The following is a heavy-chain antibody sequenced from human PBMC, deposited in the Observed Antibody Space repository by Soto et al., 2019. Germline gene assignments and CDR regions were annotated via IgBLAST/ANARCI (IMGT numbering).Heavy chain of an antibody. CDR1: GGTFSSYA. D-gene: IGHD6-13*01. CDR2: IIPIFGTA. J-gene: IGHJ6*02. CDR3: ARAYDDAAAGSTGYYYGMDV. Sequence: ASVKVSCKASGGTFSSYAISWVRQAPGQGLEWMGGIIPIFGTANYAQKFQGRVTVTADESTSTAYMELSSLRSEDTAVYYCARAYDDAAAGSTGYYYGMDVWGQGTTVTVSS. V-gene: IGHV1-69*13.